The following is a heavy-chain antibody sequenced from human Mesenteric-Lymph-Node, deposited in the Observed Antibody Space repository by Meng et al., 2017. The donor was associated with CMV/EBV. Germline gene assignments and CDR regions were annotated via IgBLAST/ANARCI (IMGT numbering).Heavy chain of an antibody. J-gene: IGHJ4*02. CDR1: GYTFTSYG. D-gene: IGHD2-2*01. V-gene: IGHV1-18*01. CDR3: AREVVVATAAIGVFDY. CDR2: ISAYNGNT. Sequence: ASVKVSCKASGYTFTSYGISWVRQAPGQGLEWMGWISAYNGNTNYAQKLQGRVTMTTDTSTSTAYMELRSLRSDDTAVYYCAREVVVATAAIGVFDYWGQGTLVTVSS.